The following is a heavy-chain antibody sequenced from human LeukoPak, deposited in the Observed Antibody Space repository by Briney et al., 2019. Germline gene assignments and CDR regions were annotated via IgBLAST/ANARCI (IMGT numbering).Heavy chain of an antibody. CDR1: GFTFSSYA. V-gene: IGHV3-23*01. CDR3: AEDLPDSSGRPDAFDI. D-gene: IGHD3-22*01. J-gene: IGHJ3*02. CDR2: ISGSGGST. Sequence: GGSLRLSCAASGFTFSSYAMSWVRQAPGKGLEWVSAISGSGGSTYYADSVKGRFTISRDNSKNTLYLQMNSLRAEDTAVYYCAEDLPDSSGRPDAFDIWGQGTMVTVSS.